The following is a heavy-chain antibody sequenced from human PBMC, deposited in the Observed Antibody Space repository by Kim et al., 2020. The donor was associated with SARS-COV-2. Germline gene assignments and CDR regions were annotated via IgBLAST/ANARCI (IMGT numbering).Heavy chain of an antibody. CDR3: ARDDPLNGDKVSGMDV. J-gene: IGHJ6*02. Sequence: ASVKVSCKASGYTFTGYYMHWVRQAPGQGLEWMGWINPNSGGTNYAQKFQGRVTMTRDTSISTAYMELSRLRSDDTAVYYCARDDPLNGDKVSGMDVWGQGTTVTVSS. CDR1: GYTFTGYY. D-gene: IGHD4-17*01. CDR2: INPNSGGT. V-gene: IGHV1-2*02.